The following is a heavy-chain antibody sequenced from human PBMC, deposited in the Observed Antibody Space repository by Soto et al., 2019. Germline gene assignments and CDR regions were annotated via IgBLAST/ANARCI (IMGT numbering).Heavy chain of an antibody. CDR1: GFTFSNYW. V-gene: IGHV3-7*01. CDR2: IKQDGSEN. D-gene: IGHD6-19*01. Sequence: EVQLVESGGGLVQPGGSLRLSCAASGFTFSNYWMSWVRQAPGKGLEWVANIKQDGSENYYVDSVKGRFTTSRDNTKNSFYLQTNSLRAEDMAVYYCARDHINGWKCDYWGRGALVTVSS. CDR3: ARDHINGWKCDY. J-gene: IGHJ4*02.